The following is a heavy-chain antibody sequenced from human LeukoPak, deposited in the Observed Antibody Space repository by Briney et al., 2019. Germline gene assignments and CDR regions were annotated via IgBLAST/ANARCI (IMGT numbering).Heavy chain of an antibody. CDR2: INTNTGNP. CDR1: GYTFTNYA. CDR3: ARQAVATITPPYYFDY. J-gene: IGHJ4*02. V-gene: IGHV7-4-1*02. Sequence: ASVKVSCKASGYTFTNYAMYWVRQAPGQGLEWMGWINTNTGNPTYAQGFTGRFVFSLDTSVSTAYLQISSLKAEDTAMYYCARQAVATITPPYYFDYWGQGTLVTVSS. D-gene: IGHD5-24*01.